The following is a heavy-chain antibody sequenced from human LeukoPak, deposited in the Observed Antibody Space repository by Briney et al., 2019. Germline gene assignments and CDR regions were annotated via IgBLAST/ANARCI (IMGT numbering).Heavy chain of an antibody. J-gene: IGHJ4*02. CDR2: ISWNSGSI. CDR1: GFAFDDYA. V-gene: IGHV3-9*01. CDR3: AREPSDTAFDY. Sequence: GRSLRLSCAASGFAFDDYAMHWVRQAPGKGLEWVSGISWNSGSIGYADSVKGRFTISRDNAKNSLYLQMNSLRAEDTALYYSAREPSDTAFDYWGQGTLVTVSS. D-gene: IGHD5-18*01.